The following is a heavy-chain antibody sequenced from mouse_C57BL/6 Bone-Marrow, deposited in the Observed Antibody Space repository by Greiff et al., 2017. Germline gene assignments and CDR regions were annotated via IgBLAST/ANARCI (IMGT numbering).Heavy chain of an antibody. CDR3: APLLGYFDY. CDR2: IDPSDSYT. Sequence: VQLQQPGAELVRPGTSVKLSCKASGYTFTSYWMHWVKQRPGQGLEWIGVIDPSDSYTNYNQKFKGKATLTVDTSSSTAYMQLSSLASEDSAFYYCAPLLGYFDYWGQGTTLTVSS. D-gene: IGHD1-1*01. J-gene: IGHJ2*01. CDR1: GYTFTSYW. V-gene: IGHV1-59*01.